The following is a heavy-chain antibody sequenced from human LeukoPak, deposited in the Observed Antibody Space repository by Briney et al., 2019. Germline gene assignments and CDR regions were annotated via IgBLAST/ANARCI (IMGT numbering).Heavy chain of an antibody. J-gene: IGHJ5*02. Sequence: PSETLSLTCTVSGGSISSSSYYWGWIRQPPGKGLEWIGSIYYSGSTYYNPSLKSRVTISVDTSKNQFSLKLSSVTAADTAVYYCARGNAYDYRPWFDPWGQGTLVTVSS. V-gene: IGHV4-39*07. CDR2: IYYSGST. CDR1: GGSISSSSYY. CDR3: ARGNAYDYRPWFDP. D-gene: IGHD4-11*01.